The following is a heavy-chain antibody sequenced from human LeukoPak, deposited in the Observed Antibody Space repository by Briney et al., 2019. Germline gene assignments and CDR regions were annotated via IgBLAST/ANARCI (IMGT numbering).Heavy chain of an antibody. J-gene: IGHJ4*02. V-gene: IGHV3-74*01. CDR3: ARDQDEVGATTTFEY. Sequence: GGSLRLSCAASGFTFSSYWMHWVRQAPGKGLVWVSRINSDGSSTSYADSVKGRFTISRDNAKNTLYLQMNSLRGEDTAVYYCARDQDEVGATTTFEYWGQGTLVTVSS. CDR2: INSDGSST. CDR1: GFTFSSYW. D-gene: IGHD1-26*01.